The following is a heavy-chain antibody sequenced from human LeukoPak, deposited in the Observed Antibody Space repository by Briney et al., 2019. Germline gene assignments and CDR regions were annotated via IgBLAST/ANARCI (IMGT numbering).Heavy chain of an antibody. J-gene: IGHJ4*02. V-gene: IGHV3-30*02. CDR3: AKGGYSYGYRMWYFDY. CDR2: IRYDGSNK. Sequence: GGALRLSCAASGFTFSSYGMHWVRQAPGKGLEWVAFIRYDGSNKYYADSVKGRFTISRDNSKNTLYLQMNSLRAEDTAVYYCAKGGYSYGYRMWYFDYWGQGTLVTVSS. D-gene: IGHD5-18*01. CDR1: GFTFSSYG.